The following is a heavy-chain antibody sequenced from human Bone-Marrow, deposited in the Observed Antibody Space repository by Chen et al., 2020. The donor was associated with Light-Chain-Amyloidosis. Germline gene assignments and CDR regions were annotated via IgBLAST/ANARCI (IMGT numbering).Heavy chain of an antibody. V-gene: IGHV3-7*05. CDR2: VQGDGSDK. J-gene: IGHJ4*02. D-gene: IGHD3-16*01. CDR1: GLSFSNNW. Sequence: EVQLVESGGGLVQPGESLRHSCAASGLSFSNNWMSWVRQAPGKGLEWVANVQGDGSDKYYVDSVKGRFTISRDNAKNSLYLQMNSLRAEDTAVYYCTTEYLGAYDYWGQGTLLTVSS. CDR3: TTEYLGAYDY.